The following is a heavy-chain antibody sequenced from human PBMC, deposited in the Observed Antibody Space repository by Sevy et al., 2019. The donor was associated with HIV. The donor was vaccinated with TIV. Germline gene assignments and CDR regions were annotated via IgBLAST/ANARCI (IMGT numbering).Heavy chain of an antibody. CDR3: ARTITGYSSRERRYFDI. Sequence: GGSLRLSCAASGFTFSSYSMNWVRQAPGKGLEWVSSISSSSSYIYYADSVKGRFTISRDNAKNSLYLQMNSLRAEDTAVYYCARTITGYSSRERRYFDIWGQGTMVTVSS. CDR2: ISSSSSYI. CDR1: GFTFSSYS. D-gene: IGHD6-13*01. V-gene: IGHV3-21*01. J-gene: IGHJ3*02.